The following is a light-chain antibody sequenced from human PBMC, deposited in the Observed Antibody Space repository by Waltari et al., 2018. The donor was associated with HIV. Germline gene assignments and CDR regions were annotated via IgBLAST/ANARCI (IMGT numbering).Light chain of an antibody. Sequence: QSALTQPASVSGSPGQSITISCPGTSSDVGGYNSASWYQQHPGKAPKPMIYDVNNRASVVANRSSGARSGNTASLTISGLKAEDAADYDCSSYTSSSTVVFGGGTKLTVL. CDR1: SSDVGGYNS. J-gene: IGLJ2*01. CDR2: DVN. V-gene: IGLV2-14*01. CDR3: SSYTSSSTVV.